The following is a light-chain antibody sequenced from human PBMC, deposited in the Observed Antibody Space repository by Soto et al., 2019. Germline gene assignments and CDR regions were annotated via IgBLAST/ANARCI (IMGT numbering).Light chain of an antibody. J-gene: IGLJ2*01. CDR2: AVS. V-gene: IGLV2-8*01. CDR1: SSDVGGYNY. Sequence: QSALTQPPSASGSPGQSVTISCTGTSSDVGGYNYVSWYQQHPGKAPKLMIYAVSKWPSGVPERFSGSKSGNTASLTVSGLQAEDEAEYYCSSYAGSNNVVFGGGTKLTVL. CDR3: SSYAGSNNVV.